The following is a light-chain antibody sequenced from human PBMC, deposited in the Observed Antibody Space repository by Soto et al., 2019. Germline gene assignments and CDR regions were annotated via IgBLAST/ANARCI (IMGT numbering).Light chain of an antibody. CDR1: ESIRSY. Sequence: DIQMTQSPSYLSASVGDRVTITCRASESIRSYLNWYQQKPGKGPKLLIYAASTLQSGIPSRFSGSGSGTDFIFTITSLQPEDFATYFCQQSYNSPPTFGQGTKVDIK. J-gene: IGKJ1*01. V-gene: IGKV1-39*01. CDR3: QQSYNSPPT. CDR2: AAS.